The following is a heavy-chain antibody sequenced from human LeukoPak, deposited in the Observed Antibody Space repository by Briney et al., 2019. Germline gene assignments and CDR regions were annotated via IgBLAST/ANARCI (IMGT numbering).Heavy chain of an antibody. CDR2: ISGSGGST. V-gene: IGHV3-23*01. Sequence: GGSLRLSCAASGFTFSSLVMNWVRQAPGEGLEWVSAISGSGGSTFYADSVKGRFTISRDNSKNTLYLQMNSLRAEDTAVYYCAKSLSSNAYYFDYWGQGTLVTVSS. J-gene: IGHJ4*02. CDR3: AKSLSSNAYYFDY. CDR1: GFTFSSLV. D-gene: IGHD4-4*01.